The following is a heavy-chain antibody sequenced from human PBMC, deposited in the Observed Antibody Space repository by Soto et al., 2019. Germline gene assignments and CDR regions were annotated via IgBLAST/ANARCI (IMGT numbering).Heavy chain of an antibody. Sequence: TXALTCTVSGGSVISGSYYWSWIRQPPGKGLEWIGYIYYSGSTNYNPSLKSRVTISVDTSKNQFSLKLSSVTAADTAVYYCARGGKDIVVVPADQYNWFDPWGQGTLVTVSS. V-gene: IGHV4-61*01. D-gene: IGHD2-2*01. CDR3: ARGGKDIVVVPADQYNWFDP. CDR1: GGSVISGSYY. CDR2: IYYSGST. J-gene: IGHJ5*02.